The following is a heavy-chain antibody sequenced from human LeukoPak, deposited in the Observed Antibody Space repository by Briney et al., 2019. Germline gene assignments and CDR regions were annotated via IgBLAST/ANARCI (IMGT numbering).Heavy chain of an antibody. J-gene: IGHJ4*02. CDR3: ARVGYYDSSGYNDY. CDR1: GCTFGSDW. D-gene: IGHD3-22*01. V-gene: IGHV3-74*01. CDR2: INIDGSST. Sequence: PGRSLRLSLEAAGCTFGSDWMHWCRQPPGKGLIWVSHINIDGSSTGYADSVKGRFTISRNNAKNTLCLQMNSVRVEDTAVYYCARVGYYDSSGYNDYWGQGTLVTVSS.